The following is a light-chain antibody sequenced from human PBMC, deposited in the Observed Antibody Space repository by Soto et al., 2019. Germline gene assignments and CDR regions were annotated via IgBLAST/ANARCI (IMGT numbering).Light chain of an antibody. J-gene: IGKJ5*01. Sequence: EIVLTQSPGSLCLSPGERATLSCRASQSVTSTYLAWYQQKPGQAPRLLIYGASSRAIGIPDRFSGSVSGSDFILTINRLELEDFAVYYCQQYGSSHTFGQGTRLEIK. CDR3: QQYGSSHT. CDR1: QSVTSTY. V-gene: IGKV3-20*01. CDR2: GAS.